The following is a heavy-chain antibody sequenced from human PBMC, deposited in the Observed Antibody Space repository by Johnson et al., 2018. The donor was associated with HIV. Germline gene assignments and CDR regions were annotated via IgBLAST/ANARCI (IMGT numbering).Heavy chain of an antibody. Sequence: VQLVESGGGLVQPGGSLRLSCAASGFTVSSNYMSWVRQAPGKGLEWVSVIYSGGSTYYADSVKGRFTISRDHSKNTLDLQMNSLRAEDTAVYYCARGPVMVRGVTDAFDIWGQGTMVTVSS. CDR3: ARGPVMVRGVTDAFDI. CDR1: GFTVSSNY. CDR2: IYSGGST. D-gene: IGHD3-10*01. V-gene: IGHV3-66*01. J-gene: IGHJ3*02.